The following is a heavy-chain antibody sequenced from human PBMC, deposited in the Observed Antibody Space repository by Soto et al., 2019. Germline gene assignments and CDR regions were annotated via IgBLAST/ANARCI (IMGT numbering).Heavy chain of an antibody. Sequence: QVQLQESGPGLVKPSGTLSLTCTVSGGSISSDYWNWIRQPPGKGLEWIGYIHSGSTTYSASLRSRXTXSVXXXXXXXXXXXXXXXXXXXXXXXXXXHXXSRSTDYWGQGTLVTVSS. D-gene: IGHD3-10*01. CDR1: GGSISSDY. CDR2: IHSGST. CDR3: XXHXXSRSTDY. V-gene: IGHV4-59*01. J-gene: IGHJ4*02.